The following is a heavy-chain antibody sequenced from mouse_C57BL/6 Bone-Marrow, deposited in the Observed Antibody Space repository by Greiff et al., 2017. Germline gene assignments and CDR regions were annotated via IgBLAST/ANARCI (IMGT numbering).Heavy chain of an antibody. V-gene: IGHV14-4*01. J-gene: IGHJ2*01. Sequence: VQLQQSGAELVRPGASVKLSCTASGFNIKDDYMHWVKQRPEQGLEWIGWIDPENGDTEYASKFQGKATITADTSSNTAYLQLSRLTSEDTAVYYCTTETIYDGYYVDYWGQGTTLTVSS. CDR3: TTETIYDGYYVDY. CDR2: IDPENGDT. CDR1: GFNIKDDY. D-gene: IGHD2-3*01.